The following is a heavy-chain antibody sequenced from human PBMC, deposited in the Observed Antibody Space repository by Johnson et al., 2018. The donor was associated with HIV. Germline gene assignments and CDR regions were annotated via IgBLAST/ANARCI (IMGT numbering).Heavy chain of an antibody. CDR2: INQDEGEK. D-gene: IGHD5-24*01. CDR3: ARNIEMATVGAFDI. CDR1: GFTFDDYG. J-gene: IGHJ3*02. Sequence: VQLVESGGGVVQPGRSLRLSCVASGFTFDDYGMSWVRQVPGKGLEWVASINQDEGEKYYVDSVKGRFTISRDNAKNSLYLQMNSLRAEDTAVYWCARNIEMATVGAFDIWGPGTKVSVSS. V-gene: IGHV3-7*01.